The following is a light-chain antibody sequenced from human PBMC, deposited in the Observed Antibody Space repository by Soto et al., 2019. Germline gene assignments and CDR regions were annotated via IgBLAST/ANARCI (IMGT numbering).Light chain of an antibody. CDR1: QSVSSSY. CDR2: GIS. J-gene: IGKJ1*01. V-gene: IGKV3-20*01. Sequence: EIVLTQYPGTLSLSPGERATLSCRASQSVSSSYLAWYQQKPGQAPRLLIYGISSRATGIPDRFSGSGSGTDFTLTISRLEPEDFAVYYCQQYGSSLPWTFGQGTKVEIK. CDR3: QQYGSSLPWT.